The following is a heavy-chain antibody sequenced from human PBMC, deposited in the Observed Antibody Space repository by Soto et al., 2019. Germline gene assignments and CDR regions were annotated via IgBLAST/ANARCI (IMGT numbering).Heavy chain of an antibody. Sequence: ASVKVSCKSSGYIFTSYAMHWVRQSPGQGLEWMGWINAGFGNTKYSQKFHDRVTITRDTSASTAYMELSSLTYEDTAVYYCARGREIGMVRGYAPAFDIWGQGTTVTVSS. CDR1: GYIFTSYA. CDR3: ARGREIGMVRGYAPAFDI. V-gene: IGHV1-3*01. D-gene: IGHD3-10*01. J-gene: IGHJ3*02. CDR2: INAGFGNT.